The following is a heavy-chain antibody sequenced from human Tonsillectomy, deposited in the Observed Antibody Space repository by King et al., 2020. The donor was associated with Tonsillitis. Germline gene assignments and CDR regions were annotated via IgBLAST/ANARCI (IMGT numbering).Heavy chain of an antibody. CDR2: ISSRGRYI. CDR3: ARDRLSGDH. D-gene: IGHD2-21*02. J-gene: IGHJ4*02. Sequence: VQLVESGGGLVKPGWSLRLSCAASGFTFSDYTINWVRQAPGKGLEWVSSISSRGRYIYYADSVKGRFTISRDNAKNSLFLQMNSLTAEDTAVYYCARDRLSGDHWGQGILGTVSS. CDR1: GFTFSDYT. V-gene: IGHV3-21*01.